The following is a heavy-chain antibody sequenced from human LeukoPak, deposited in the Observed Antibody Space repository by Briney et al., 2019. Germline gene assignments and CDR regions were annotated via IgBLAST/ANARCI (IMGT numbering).Heavy chain of an antibody. CDR3: ARDTRAVAGTDDY. CDR1: GYTFTGYY. D-gene: IGHD6-19*01. Sequence: GASVKVSCKASGYTFTGYYIHWVRQAPGQGLEWMGWINPNSGGTNYAQKFQGRVTMTRDTSISTAYMELSRLRSDDTAVYYCARDTRAVAGTDDYWGQGTLVTVPS. CDR2: INPNSGGT. J-gene: IGHJ4*02. V-gene: IGHV1-2*02.